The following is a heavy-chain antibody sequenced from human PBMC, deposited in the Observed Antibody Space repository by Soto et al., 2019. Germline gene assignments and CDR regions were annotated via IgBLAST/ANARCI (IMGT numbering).Heavy chain of an antibody. CDR2: ISGGGGTT. J-gene: IGHJ4*02. CDR3: AKWGYYIWSHTSVPYFDN. Sequence: EVQLLESGGGLVQPGVSLRLSCVASGFTFNTYAMTWVRQAPGKGLEWVSGISGGGGTTDYSDSVRGRFTISRDNSRNTLYLQMNSLRAEDTAVYYCAKWGYYIWSHTSVPYFDNWGQGTLVTVSS. CDR1: GFTFNTYA. D-gene: IGHD3-3*01. V-gene: IGHV3-23*01.